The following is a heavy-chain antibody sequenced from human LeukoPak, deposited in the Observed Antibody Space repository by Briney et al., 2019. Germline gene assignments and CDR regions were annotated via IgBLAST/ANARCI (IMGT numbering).Heavy chain of an antibody. CDR1: GYTFTSYA. J-gene: IGHJ6*04. Sequence: EASVKVSCKASGYTFTSYAMHWVRQAPGQRLEWMGWINAGNGNTKYSQKFQGRVTITRDTPASTAYMELSSLRSEDTAVYYCARSGRTGCSSTSCYYYYGMDVWGKGTTVTVSS. D-gene: IGHD2-2*01. CDR2: INAGNGNT. V-gene: IGHV1-3*01. CDR3: ARSGRTGCSSTSCYYYYGMDV.